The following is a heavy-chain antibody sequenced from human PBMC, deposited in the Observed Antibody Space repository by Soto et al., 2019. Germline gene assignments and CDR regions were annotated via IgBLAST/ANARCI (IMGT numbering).Heavy chain of an antibody. J-gene: IGHJ4*02. D-gene: IGHD6-13*01. Sequence: GGSLRLSCAASGFTFSGYAMSWVRQAPGKGLEWVSSITTSGGSTYYADSVKGRFTISRDNSKNTLYLQMNSLGAEDTAVYYCAKLVPAVGTDYWGQGTQVTVSS. V-gene: IGHV3-23*01. CDR2: ITTSGGST. CDR1: GFTFSGYA. CDR3: AKLVPAVGTDY.